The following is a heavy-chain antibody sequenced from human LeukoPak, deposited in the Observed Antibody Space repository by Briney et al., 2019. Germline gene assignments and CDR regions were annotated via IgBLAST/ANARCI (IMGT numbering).Heavy chain of an antibody. CDR1: GLTFSSYG. CDR2: ISYDGSNK. D-gene: IGHD3-16*01. CDR3: AKARRFRGSYIDY. V-gene: IGHV3-30*18. Sequence: GGSLRLSCAASGLTFSSYGMHWVRQAPGKGLEWVAVISYDGSNKYYADSVKGRFTISRDNSKNTLYLQMNSLRAEDTAVYYCAKARRFRGSYIDYWGQGTLVTVSS. J-gene: IGHJ4*02.